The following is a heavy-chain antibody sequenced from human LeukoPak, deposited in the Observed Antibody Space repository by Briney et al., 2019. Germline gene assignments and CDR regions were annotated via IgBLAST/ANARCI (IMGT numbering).Heavy chain of an antibody. CDR3: ATVNCSGGSCYPRSYYYGMDV. J-gene: IGHJ6*02. D-gene: IGHD2-15*01. Sequence: ASVKVSCKASGYTFTGYYMHWVRQAPGQGLEWMGGFDPEDGETIYAQKFQGRVTMTEDTSTDTAYMELSSLRSEDTAVYYCATVNCSGGSCYPRSYYYGMDVWGQGTTVTVSS. CDR2: FDPEDGET. V-gene: IGHV1-24*01. CDR1: GYTFTGYY.